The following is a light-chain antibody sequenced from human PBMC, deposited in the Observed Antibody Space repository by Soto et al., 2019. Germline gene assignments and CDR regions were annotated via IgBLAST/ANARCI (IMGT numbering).Light chain of an antibody. CDR2: DAS. CDR1: QSISSY. V-gene: IGKV3-11*01. J-gene: IGKJ3*01. CDR3: HQRSTWPFT. Sequence: EIVLTQSPATLSLSPGERATLSCRASQSISSYLAWYQQKPDQAPRLRIYDASNSATGIPARFSGSGSGTDFTLTISSLEPEDFAVYYCHQRSTWPFTFGPGTKVDIK.